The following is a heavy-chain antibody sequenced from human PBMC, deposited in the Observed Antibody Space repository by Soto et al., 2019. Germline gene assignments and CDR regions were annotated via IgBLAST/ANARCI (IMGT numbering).Heavy chain of an antibody. Sequence: ASVKVSCRASGYTFTSYYMHWGRQAPGQGLEWMGIINPSGGSTSYAQKFRGRVTMTRDTSTSTVYMELSSLRSEDTAVYYCATDTLMTSDYYGFNSWGQGTLVTVSS. D-gene: IGHD3-22*01. CDR2: INPSGGST. CDR1: GYTFTSYY. V-gene: IGHV1-46*01. J-gene: IGHJ4*02. CDR3: ATDTLMTSDYYGFNS.